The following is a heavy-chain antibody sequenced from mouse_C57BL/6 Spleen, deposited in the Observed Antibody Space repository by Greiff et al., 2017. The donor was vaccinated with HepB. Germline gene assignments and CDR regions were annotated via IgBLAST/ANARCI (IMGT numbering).Heavy chain of an antibody. J-gene: IGHJ1*03. CDR1: GYAFSSYW. D-gene: IGHD1-1*01. CDR3: ARAHQGRRYWYFDV. V-gene: IGHV1-80*01. CDR2: IYPGDGAT. Sequence: QVQLQQSGAELVKPGASVKISCKASGYAFSSYWLNWVQQRPGKGLEWIGQIYPGDGATNYQGKFKGKATLTADKSSSTAYLQLSILTSEDSAVYFCARAHQGRRYWYFDVWGTGTTVTVSS.